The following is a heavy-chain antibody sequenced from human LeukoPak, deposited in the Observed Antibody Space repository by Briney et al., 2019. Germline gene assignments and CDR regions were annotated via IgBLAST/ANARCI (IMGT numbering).Heavy chain of an antibody. CDR1: GFIFDDYA. V-gene: IGHV3-9*01. CDR2: VSWNSGSL. J-gene: IGHJ4*02. CDR3: AKDIRSFYGDYSGYFDC. Sequence: GRSLRLSCAASGFIFDDYAMHWVRQAPGKGLEWVSGVSWNSGSLGYADSVKGRFTISRDNAKNSLYLQMNSLRAEDTALYYCAKDIRSFYGDYSGYFDCWGQGTLVTVSS. D-gene: IGHD4-17*01.